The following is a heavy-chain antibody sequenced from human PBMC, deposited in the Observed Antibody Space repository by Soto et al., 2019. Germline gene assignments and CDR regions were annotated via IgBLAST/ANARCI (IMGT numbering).Heavy chain of an antibody. CDR1: GGTFSSYA. CDR2: IIPIFGTA. D-gene: IGHD6-13*01. J-gene: IGHJ4*02. CDR3: ARLYSSSWYSRYYFDY. Sequence: SVKVSCKASGGTFSSYAISWVRQAPGQGLEWMGGIIPIFGTANYAQKFQGRVTITADESTSTAYMELSSLRSEDTAVYYCARLYSSSWYSRYYFDYWGQGTLVTVSS. V-gene: IGHV1-69*13.